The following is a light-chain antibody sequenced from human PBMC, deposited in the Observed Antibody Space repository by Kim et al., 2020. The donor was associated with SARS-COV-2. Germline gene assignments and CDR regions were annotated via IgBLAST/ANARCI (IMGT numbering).Light chain of an antibody. CDR2: EVS. J-gene: IGLJ1*01. CDR3: GSYAGINNV. CDR1: SSDVGGYHY. V-gene: IGLV2-8*01. Sequence: PGQSVTNSCTGTSSDVGGYHYVSWYQQHPGKAPKLMIYEVSKRPSGVPDRFSGSKSGNTASLTVTGLQAEDEADYYCGSYAGINNVFGTGTKVTVL.